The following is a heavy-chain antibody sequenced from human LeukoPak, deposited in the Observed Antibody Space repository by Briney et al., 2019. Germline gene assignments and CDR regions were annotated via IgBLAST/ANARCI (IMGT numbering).Heavy chain of an antibody. J-gene: IGHJ4*02. CDR3: ARSPDSSGYYSPPFDY. D-gene: IGHD3-22*01. V-gene: IGHV3-48*02. Sequence: GGSLRLSCAASGFTFSSYSMNWVRQAPGKGLEWVSYVSGSSSTIYYADSVKGRFTISRDNAKNSLYLQMNSLRDEDTAVYYCARSPDSSGYYSPPFDYWGQGTLVTVSS. CDR2: VSGSSSTI. CDR1: GFTFSSYS.